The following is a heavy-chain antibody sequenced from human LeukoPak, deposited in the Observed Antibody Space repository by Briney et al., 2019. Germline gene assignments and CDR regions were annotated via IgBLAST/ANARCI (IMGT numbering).Heavy chain of an antibody. CDR1: GFTFSSYS. CDR2: ISSSSSTI. D-gene: IGHD5-12*01. J-gene: IGHJ6*02. CDR3: AREENFRPKYSGYETTYYYYGMDV. V-gene: IGHV3-48*01. Sequence: GGSLRLSCAASGFTFSSYSMNWVRQAPGKGLEWVSYISSSSSTIYYADSVKGRFTISRDNAKNSLYLQMNSLRAEDTAAYYCAREENFRPKYSGYETTYYYYGMDVWGQGTTVTVSS.